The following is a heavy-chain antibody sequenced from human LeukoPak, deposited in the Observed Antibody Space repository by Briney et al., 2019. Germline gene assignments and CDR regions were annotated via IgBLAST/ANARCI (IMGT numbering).Heavy chain of an antibody. J-gene: IGHJ4*02. D-gene: IGHD3-10*01. V-gene: IGHV1-24*01. CDR2: FEPEDGET. Sequence: ASVKVSCKVSGYTLTDLSMHWVRQAPGKGLEWMGGFEPEDGETIYAQKFQGRVTMTEDTSTDTAYMELSSLRSEDTAVYYCASTGYYGSGSYNNWGQGTLVTVSS. CDR3: ASTGYYGSGSYNN. CDR1: GYTLTDLS.